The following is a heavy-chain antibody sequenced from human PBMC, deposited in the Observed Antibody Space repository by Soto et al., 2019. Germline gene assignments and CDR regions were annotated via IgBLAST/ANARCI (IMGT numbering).Heavy chain of an antibody. CDR1: GFSLRTIGVG. Sequence: SGPTLVNPTQTLTLTCILSGFSLRTIGVGVGWIRQPPGKALEWLGFIYWNDDKRYSPSLKSRLTITKDTSKNQVVLTMTNMDPVDTATYYCAKSGSSGWYGWFDPWGQGTLVTVSS. CDR2: IYWNDDK. D-gene: IGHD6-19*01. J-gene: IGHJ5*02. V-gene: IGHV2-5*01. CDR3: AKSGSSGWYGWFDP.